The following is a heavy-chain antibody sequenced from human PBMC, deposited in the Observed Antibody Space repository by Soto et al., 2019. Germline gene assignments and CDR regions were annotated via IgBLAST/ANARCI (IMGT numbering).Heavy chain of an antibody. CDR3: ARGRNPGLNLFGVVRRGMDV. CDR1: GYTFTSYA. V-gene: IGHV1-3*01. D-gene: IGHD3-3*01. CDR2: INAGNGNT. J-gene: IGHJ6*02. Sequence: ASVKVSCKASGYTFTSYAMHWVRQAPGQRLEWMGWINAGNGNTKYSQKFQGRVTMTRDTSISTAYMELSSLRSEDTAVYYCARGRNPGLNLFGVVRRGMDVWGQGTTVTVSS.